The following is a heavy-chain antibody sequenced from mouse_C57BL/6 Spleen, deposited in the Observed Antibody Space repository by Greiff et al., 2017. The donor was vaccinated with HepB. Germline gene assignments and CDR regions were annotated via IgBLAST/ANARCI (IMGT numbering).Heavy chain of an antibody. CDR3: TRVDGSSYHYAMDY. J-gene: IGHJ4*01. CDR1: GFTFSSYA. Sequence: EVMLVESGEGLVKPGGSLKLSCAASGFTFSSYAMTWVRQTPEKRLEWVAYISSGGDYIYYADNVKGRFTISRDNARNTLYLQMSSLKSEDTAMSYCTRVDGSSYHYAMDYWLQGPSVPVSS. D-gene: IGHD1-1*01. CDR2: ISSGGDYI. V-gene: IGHV5-9-1*02.